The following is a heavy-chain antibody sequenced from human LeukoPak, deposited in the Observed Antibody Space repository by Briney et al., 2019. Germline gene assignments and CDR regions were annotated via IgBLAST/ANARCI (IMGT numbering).Heavy chain of an antibody. J-gene: IGHJ4*02. V-gene: IGHV1-18*01. CDR2: ISAYNGNT. D-gene: IGHD6-19*01. Sequence: ASVKISCKASGYTFTSYGISWVRQAPGQGLEWMGWISAYNGNTNYAQKLQGRVTMTTDTSTSTAYMELRSLGSDDTAVYYCARDRSSGWYNYFDYWGQGTLVTVSS. CDR1: GYTFTSYG. CDR3: ARDRSSGWYNYFDY.